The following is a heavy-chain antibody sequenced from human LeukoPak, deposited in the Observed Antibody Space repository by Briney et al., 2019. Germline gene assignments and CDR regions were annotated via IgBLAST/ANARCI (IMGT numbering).Heavy chain of an antibody. V-gene: IGHV3-48*01. CDR3: VTDRGWFFDN. Sequence: GGSLRLSCAASGFTFSSYSMNWVRQAPGKGLEWVSYISSSSSTIYYADSVKGRFTISRDNAKNSLYLQMNSLRAEDTAVFYCVTDRGWFFDNWGQGTLVTVAS. CDR2: ISSSSSTI. J-gene: IGHJ4*02. CDR1: GFTFSSYS. D-gene: IGHD2-15*01.